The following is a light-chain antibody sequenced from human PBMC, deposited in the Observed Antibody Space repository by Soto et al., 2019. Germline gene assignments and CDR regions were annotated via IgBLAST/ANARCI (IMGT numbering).Light chain of an antibody. CDR2: WAS. Sequence: EIVMTQSPDSLAVSLGERATINCKSSQSVLYSSNNKNYLAWYQQKPRQPPELLISWASTREFGVPDRLSGSGSGTDFTLTISSLQAEDEAVYYCQQYYGTPYTFGQGTKLEIK. J-gene: IGKJ2*01. CDR3: QQYYGTPYT. CDR1: QSVLYSSNNKNY. V-gene: IGKV4-1*01.